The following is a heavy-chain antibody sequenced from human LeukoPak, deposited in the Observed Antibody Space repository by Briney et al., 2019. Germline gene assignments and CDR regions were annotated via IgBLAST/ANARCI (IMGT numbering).Heavy chain of an antibody. D-gene: IGHD1-1*01. Sequence: GGSLRLSCAASGFTFSSYAMTWVRQAPGKGLEWVSTISGSGGSTYYADSVKGRFTISRDNSNNTLYLQMNSLRAEDTAVYYCAKSHDFADDFWGQGTLVTVSS. V-gene: IGHV3-23*01. CDR3: AKSHDFADDF. CDR2: ISGSGGST. CDR1: GFTFSSYA. J-gene: IGHJ4*02.